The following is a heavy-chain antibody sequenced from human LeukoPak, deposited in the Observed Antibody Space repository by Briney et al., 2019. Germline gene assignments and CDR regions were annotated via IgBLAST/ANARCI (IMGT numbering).Heavy chain of an antibody. CDR3: ARVGGGIITMGWFDP. CDR1: GFTFSSYA. J-gene: IGHJ5*02. Sequence: PGGSLRLSCAASGFTFSSYAMSWVRQAPGKGLEWVSAISGSGGNTYYADSVKGRFTISRDNSKNTLYLQMNSLRAEDTAVYYCARVGGGIITMGWFDPWGQGTLVTVSS. D-gene: IGHD3-10*01. V-gene: IGHV3-23*01. CDR2: ISGSGGNT.